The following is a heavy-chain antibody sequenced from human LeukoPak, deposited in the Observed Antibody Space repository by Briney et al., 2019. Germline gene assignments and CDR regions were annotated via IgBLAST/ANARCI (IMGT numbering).Heavy chain of an antibody. CDR2: IYSGGST. J-gene: IGHJ6*02. CDR1: GFTVSSNY. V-gene: IGHV3-53*04. D-gene: IGHD1-1*01. CDR3: ARVMGNEDWYSKYGMDV. Sequence: GGSLRLSCAASGFTVSSNYMSWVRQAPGKGLEWVSVIYSGGSTYYADSVKGRFTISRHNSKNTLYRQMNSLRAEDTAVYYCARVMGNEDWYSKYGMDVWGQGTTVTVSS.